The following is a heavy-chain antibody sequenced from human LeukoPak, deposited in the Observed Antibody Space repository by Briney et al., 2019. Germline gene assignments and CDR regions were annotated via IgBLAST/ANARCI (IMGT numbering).Heavy chain of an antibody. J-gene: IGHJ4*02. CDR3: AKDCSGGSCYFDY. Sequence: PGASLRLSCAASGFTFSSYAMSWVRQAPGKGLEWVSAISGSGGSTYYADSVKGRFTISRDNSKNTLYLQMNSPRAEDTAVYYCAKDCSGGSCYFDYWGQGTLVTVSS. CDR2: ISGSGGST. D-gene: IGHD2-15*01. V-gene: IGHV3-23*01. CDR1: GFTFSSYA.